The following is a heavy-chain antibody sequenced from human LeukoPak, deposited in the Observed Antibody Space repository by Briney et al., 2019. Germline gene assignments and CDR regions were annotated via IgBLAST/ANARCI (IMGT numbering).Heavy chain of an antibody. Sequence: PSETLSLTCTVSGGSIGSYYWSWIRQPPGKGLEWIGYIYYSGSTNYNPSLKSRVTISVDTSKNQFSLKLSSVTAADTAVYYCARRSGVVVPAAQTRGYYFDYWGQGTLVTVSS. CDR2: IYYSGST. CDR3: ARRSGVVVPAAQTRGYYFDY. V-gene: IGHV4-59*01. CDR1: GGSIGSYY. J-gene: IGHJ4*02. D-gene: IGHD2-2*01.